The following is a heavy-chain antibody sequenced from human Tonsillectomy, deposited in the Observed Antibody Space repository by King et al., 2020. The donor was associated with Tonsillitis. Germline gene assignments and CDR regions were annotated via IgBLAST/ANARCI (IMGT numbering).Heavy chain of an antibody. CDR2: MNPNSGNT. J-gene: IGHJ6*03. CDR1: GYTFTSYD. D-gene: IGHD3-3*01. Sequence: QLVQSGAEVKKPGASVKVSCRASGYTFTSYDINWVRQATGHGLEWMGWMNPNSGNTGYAQKFQGRVTMTRNTSIITAYMELSSLRSEDTAVYYCARVSLYYDFWSDYYYYMDVWGKGTTVTVSS. CDR3: ARVSLYYDFWSDYYYYMDV. V-gene: IGHV1-8*01.